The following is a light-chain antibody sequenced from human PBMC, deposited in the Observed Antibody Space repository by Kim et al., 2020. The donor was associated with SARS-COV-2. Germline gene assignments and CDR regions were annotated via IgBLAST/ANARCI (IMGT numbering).Light chain of an antibody. Sequence: SVTPKEKVTNTWRASQSIGSSLHWYQQKPGQSPKLLIKYASQSFSGVPSRFSGSGSETDFTLTISSLEAEDAATYYCHQSGGLPHTFGQGNKLEI. J-gene: IGKJ2*01. CDR2: YAS. CDR3: HQSGGLPHT. CDR1: QSIGSS. V-gene: IGKV6-21*01.